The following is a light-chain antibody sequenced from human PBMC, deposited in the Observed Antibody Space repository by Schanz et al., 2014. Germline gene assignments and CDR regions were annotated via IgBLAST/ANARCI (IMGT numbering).Light chain of an antibody. CDR2: DVS. CDR1: TSDVGGYNY. CDR3: SSYTSGSTRV. J-gene: IGLJ1*01. Sequence: QSALTQPASVSGSPGQSITISCTGTTSDVGGYNYVSWYQQHPGKAPKLMIYDVSSRPSGVSNRFSGSKSGNTASLTISGLQAEDEADYYCSSYTSGSTRVFGTGTKLTVL. V-gene: IGLV2-14*01.